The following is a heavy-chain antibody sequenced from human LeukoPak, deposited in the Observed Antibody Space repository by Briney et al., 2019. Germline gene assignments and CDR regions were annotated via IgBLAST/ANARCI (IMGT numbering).Heavy chain of an antibody. Sequence: SETLSLTCTVSGGSISSSSHYWGWIRLPPGKGLDWIGSIYYSGSTYYNPSLMSRVTISVDTSKNQFSLKLSSVTAADTAVYYCARGGGRDRGYDSDYFDYWGQGTLVTVSS. CDR2: IYYSGST. J-gene: IGHJ4*02. CDR3: ARGGGRDRGYDSDYFDY. CDR1: GGSISSSSHY. V-gene: IGHV4-39*07. D-gene: IGHD5-12*01.